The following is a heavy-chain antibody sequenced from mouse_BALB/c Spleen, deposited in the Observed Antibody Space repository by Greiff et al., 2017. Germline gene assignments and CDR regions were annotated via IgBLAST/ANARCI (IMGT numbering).Heavy chain of an antibody. CDR1: GFTFSDYY. J-gene: IGHJ2*01. CDR3: ARGGRYPYYFDY. V-gene: IGHV5-4*02. CDR2: ISDGGSYT. Sequence: EVKVVESGGGLVKPGGSLKLSCAASGFTFSDYYMYWVRQTPEKRLEWVATISDGGSYTYYPDSVKGRFTISRDNAKNNLYLQMSSLKSEDTAMYYCARGGRYPYYFDYWGQGTTLTVSS. D-gene: IGHD2-14*01.